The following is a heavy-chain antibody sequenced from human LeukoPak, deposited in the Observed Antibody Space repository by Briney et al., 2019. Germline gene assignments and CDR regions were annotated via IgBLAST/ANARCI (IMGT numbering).Heavy chain of an antibody. V-gene: IGHV3-33*01. J-gene: IGHJ4*02. Sequence: VRSLRLSCAASGFTFSNYDMHWVRQAPGKGLEWVAVILVDGSKKFYADSVKGRFTISRDNSKNTLYLQMTSLRAEDTAVYYCARHLMVQGVIDYWGQGTLVSLST. CDR2: ILVDGSKK. D-gene: IGHD3-10*01. CDR3: ARHLMVQGVIDY. CDR1: GFTFSNYD.